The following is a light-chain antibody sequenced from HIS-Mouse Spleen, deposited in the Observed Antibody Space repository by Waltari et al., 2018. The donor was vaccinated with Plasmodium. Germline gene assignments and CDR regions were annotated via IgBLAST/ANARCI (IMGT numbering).Light chain of an antibody. CDR1: TRDVRSYNL. CDR3: CSYAGSSTYV. V-gene: IGLV2-23*01. CDR2: EGS. Sequence: QSALTQPASLSGSPGQSITLSCPGTTRDVRSYNLVSWYQHHPGKAPKLMIYEGSKRPSGVSNRFSGSKSGNTASLTISGLQAEDEADYYCCSYAGSSTYVFGTGTKVTVL. J-gene: IGLJ1*01.